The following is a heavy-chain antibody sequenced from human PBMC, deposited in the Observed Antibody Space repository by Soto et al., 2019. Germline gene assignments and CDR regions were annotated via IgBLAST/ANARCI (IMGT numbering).Heavy chain of an antibody. CDR1: GYTFSNYG. CDR3: ARVVPGAEAWFGP. J-gene: IGHJ5*02. V-gene: IGHV1-18*01. CDR2: ISLYSDGT. Sequence: ASVKVSCKTSGYTFSNYGITWVRQAPGQALGWLGWISLYSDGTNYAQKFQGRVSMTTDTSTTTAYMELRSLRSDDTAVYYCARVVPGAEAWFGPWGQGTLVTVSS. D-gene: IGHD1-26*01.